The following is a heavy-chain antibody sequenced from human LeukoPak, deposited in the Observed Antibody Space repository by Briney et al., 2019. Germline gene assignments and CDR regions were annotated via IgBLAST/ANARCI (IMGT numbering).Heavy chain of an antibody. V-gene: IGHV1-24*01. J-gene: IGHJ5*02. CDR3: ATVPSRYCSSTSCYRFDP. CDR2: FDPEDGET. D-gene: IGHD2-2*01. CDR1: GYTLTEVS. Sequence: GASVKVSCKVSGYTLTEVSMHWVRQAPGKGLEWMGGFDPEDGETIYAQKFQGRVTMTEDTSTDTAYMELSSLRSEDTAVYYCATVPSRYCSSTSCYRFDPWGQGTLVTVSS.